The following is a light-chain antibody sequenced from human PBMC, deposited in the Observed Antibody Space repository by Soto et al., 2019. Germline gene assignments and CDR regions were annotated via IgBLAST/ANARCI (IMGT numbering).Light chain of an antibody. Sequence: AIQMTQSPSSLSASIGDRVTITCRASQGIRTDLGWYQQKPGTAPKLLIYAASTLQSGVPSRFSGSGSGTGFTLTISSLQPEDFATYYCLQDDSYIQTFGQGTKVEIK. J-gene: IGKJ1*01. CDR3: LQDDSYIQT. CDR2: AAS. V-gene: IGKV1-6*01. CDR1: QGIRTD.